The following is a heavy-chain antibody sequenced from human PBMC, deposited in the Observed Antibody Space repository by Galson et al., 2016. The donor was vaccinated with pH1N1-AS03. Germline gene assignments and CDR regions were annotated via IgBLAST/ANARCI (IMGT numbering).Heavy chain of an antibody. CDR1: GGSISTYY. D-gene: IGHD3-22*01. CDR2: IHYSGST. CDR3: GGILDSDNSGNPDWFDA. J-gene: IGHJ5*02. Sequence: SETLSLTCTVSGGSISTYYWSWVRQPPGKGLEWIGHIHYSGSTRINPSLTSRVTISIDTSNKQSALKLNSVTAADSAVYFCGGILDSDNSGNPDWFDAWGQGTQVTVSS. V-gene: IGHV4-59*01.